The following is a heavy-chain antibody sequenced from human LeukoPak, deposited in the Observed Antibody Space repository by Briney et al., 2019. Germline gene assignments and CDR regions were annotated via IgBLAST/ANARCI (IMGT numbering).Heavy chain of an antibody. Sequence: GGSLRLSCAASGFTFSSYAMSWVRQAPGKGLEWVSAISGSGGSTYYADSVKGRFTISRDNSKNTLYLQMNSLGAEDTAVYYCAKDLYYYDSSGYPSFDAFDIWGQGTMVTVSS. D-gene: IGHD3-22*01. CDR3: AKDLYYYDSSGYPSFDAFDI. CDR2: ISGSGGST. V-gene: IGHV3-23*01. CDR1: GFTFSSYA. J-gene: IGHJ3*02.